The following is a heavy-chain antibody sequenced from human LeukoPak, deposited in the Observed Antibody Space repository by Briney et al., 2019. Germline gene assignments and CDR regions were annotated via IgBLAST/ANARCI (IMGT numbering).Heavy chain of an antibody. V-gene: IGHV1-2*02. J-gene: IGHJ4*02. Sequence: ASVKVSCKASGYTFTGYYMHWVRQAPGQGLEWMGWINPNSGGTKYAQMFQGRVTMARDTSISTAYMELSSLRSDDTAVYYCARDSSGGPWCYFDYWGQGTLVTVSS. CDR1: GYTFTGYY. CDR2: INPNSGGT. D-gene: IGHD3-22*01. CDR3: ARDSSGGPWCYFDY.